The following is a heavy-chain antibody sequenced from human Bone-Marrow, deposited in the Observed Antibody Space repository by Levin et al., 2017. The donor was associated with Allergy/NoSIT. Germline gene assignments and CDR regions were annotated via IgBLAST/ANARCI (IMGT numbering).Heavy chain of an antibody. CDR3: VRSYSSSWSGWFDA. CDR2: ISWNSGNI. Sequence: SGFTFDDYGMNWVRQAPGKGLEWVSTISWNSGNIAYADSVKGRFTISRDNARNSLYLQMDSLRPEDTALYYCVRSYSSSWSGWFDAWGQGTLVTVSS. D-gene: IGHD6-13*01. V-gene: IGHV3-9*01. CDR1: GFTFDDYG. J-gene: IGHJ5*02.